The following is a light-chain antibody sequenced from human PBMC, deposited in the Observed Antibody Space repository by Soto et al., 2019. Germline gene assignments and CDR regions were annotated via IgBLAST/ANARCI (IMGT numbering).Light chain of an antibody. CDR3: NSYTSTSTPCV. J-gene: IGLJ1*01. CDR1: SSDVGGFRY. CDR2: EVS. Sequence: QSALTQPASVSGSPGQSITISCTGTSSDVGGFRYVSWFQQHPGKAPKLIIYEVSYRPSGVSNRFSGSKSGNTASLTISGLQADDEADYYCNSYTSTSTPCVFGTGTKVTVL. V-gene: IGLV2-14*01.